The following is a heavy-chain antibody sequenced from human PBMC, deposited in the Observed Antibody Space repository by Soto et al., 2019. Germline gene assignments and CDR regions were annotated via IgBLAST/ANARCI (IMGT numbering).Heavy chain of an antibody. J-gene: IGHJ4*02. CDR1: GGTFSSYG. V-gene: IGHV1-69*13. CDR2: ITPIFGTA. CDR3: AGSLSAERWYFDY. Sequence: SVKVSCKASGGTFSSYGISWVRQAPGQGLEWMGGITPIFGTANYAQKFQGRVTITADESTSTAYMELSSLRSEDTAVYYCAGSLSAERWYFDYWGQGTLVTVSS. D-gene: IGHD3-16*02.